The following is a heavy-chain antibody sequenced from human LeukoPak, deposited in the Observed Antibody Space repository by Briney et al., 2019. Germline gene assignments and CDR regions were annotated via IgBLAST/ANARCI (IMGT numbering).Heavy chain of an antibody. D-gene: IGHD2-15*01. CDR3: ARLTEGW. J-gene: IGHJ4*02. CDR1: GGSIGSYY. V-gene: IGHV4-59*08. Sequence: SATLSLTCIVSGGSIGSYYWSWVWRTPGKGLEWIGYVYYTGRTNYNPSLKGRVTIFVDTSKNQFSLKLSSVTAADTAVYYCARLTEGWWGQGALVTVSS. CDR2: VYYTGRT.